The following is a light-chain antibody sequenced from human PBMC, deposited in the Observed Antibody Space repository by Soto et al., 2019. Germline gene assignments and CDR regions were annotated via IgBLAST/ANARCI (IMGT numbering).Light chain of an antibody. CDR2: DGN. CDR1: ASDIGGYTF. J-gene: IGLJ1*01. CDR3: SAHGGTNPYV. V-gene: IGLV2-8*01. Sequence: QSALTQPPSASGSPGQSVAISCTGTASDIGGYTFVSWYQQHPGKAPKLLIYDGNKRPSGVPDRFSGSKSGNTASLTVSGLQAEDEADYCCSAHGGTNPYVFGTGTKLTVL.